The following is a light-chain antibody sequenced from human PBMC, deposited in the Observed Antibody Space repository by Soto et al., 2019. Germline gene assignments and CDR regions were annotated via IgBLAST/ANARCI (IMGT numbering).Light chain of an antibody. CDR2: EVN. J-gene: IGLJ3*02. CDR3: ASYVRGNTVL. V-gene: IGLV2-14*01. CDR1: SRDVGAYDY. Sequence: HSALAQPASVSGSPGQSITISCTGTSRDVGAYDYVCWYQQHPGKVPKLLIYEVNYRPSGISSRFSGSKSGNTASLTISGLQAEDEADYYCASYVRGNTVLFGGGTKVTVL.